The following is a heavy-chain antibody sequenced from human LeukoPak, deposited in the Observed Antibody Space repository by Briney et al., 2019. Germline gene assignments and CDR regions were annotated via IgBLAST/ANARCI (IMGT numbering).Heavy chain of an antibody. J-gene: IGHJ4*02. CDR2: INSNGGST. Sequence: GGSLRLSCAASGFAFSAYGMHWVRQAPGKGLEYVSAINSNGGSTYYANSVKGRFTVSRDNSKNTLYLQMGSLRGEDMAVYYCAREGSNGESDSWGQGTLVTVSS. V-gene: IGHV3-64*01. D-gene: IGHD6-13*01. CDR1: GFAFSAYG. CDR3: AREGSNGESDS.